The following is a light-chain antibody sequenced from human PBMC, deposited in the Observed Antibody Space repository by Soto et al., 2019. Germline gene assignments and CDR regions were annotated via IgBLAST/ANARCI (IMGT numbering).Light chain of an antibody. Sequence: VLTQSPGTLSLSPGEKATLSCRARQSVSSSYLAWYQQKPGQAPRLLIYGASIRATGIPDRFSGSGSGTDFTLTISSLEPEDCAVYYCQQYCSSPTWTFGKGTKVEIK. J-gene: IGKJ1*01. CDR3: QQYCSSPTWT. CDR1: QSVSSSY. V-gene: IGKV3-20*01. CDR2: GAS.